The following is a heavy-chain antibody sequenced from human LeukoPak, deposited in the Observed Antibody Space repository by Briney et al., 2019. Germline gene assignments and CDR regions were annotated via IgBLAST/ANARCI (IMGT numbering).Heavy chain of an antibody. J-gene: IGHJ4*02. CDR2: VSSDGGNK. CDR1: GLTFSGYA. V-gene: IGHV3-30-3*01. Sequence: PGGSLRLSCAASGLTFSGYAMHWVRQAPGKGLEWVAVVSSDGGNKNYANTVKGRITIYRDNSKHTLYLQMDSLRPEDTAVYYCAGMAVVPAANAYSRDYWGQGTLVTVSS. CDR3: AGMAVVPAANAYSRDY. D-gene: IGHD2-2*01.